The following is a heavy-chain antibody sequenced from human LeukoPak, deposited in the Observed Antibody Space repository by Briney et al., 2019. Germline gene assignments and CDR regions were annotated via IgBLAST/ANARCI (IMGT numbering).Heavy chain of an antibody. CDR3: ARSRGRYSSGWCENYYYYYMDV. CDR2: IIPIFGTA. Sequence: GASVKVSCKASGGTFSSYAISWARQAPGQGLEWMGGIIPIFGTANYAQKFQGRVTITADESTSTAYMELSSLRSEDTAVYYCARSRGRYSSGWCENYYYYYMDVWGKGTTVTISS. J-gene: IGHJ6*03. D-gene: IGHD6-19*01. V-gene: IGHV1-69*13. CDR1: GGTFSSYA.